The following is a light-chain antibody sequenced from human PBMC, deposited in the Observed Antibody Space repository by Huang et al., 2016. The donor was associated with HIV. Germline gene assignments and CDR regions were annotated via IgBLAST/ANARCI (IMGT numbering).Light chain of an antibody. J-gene: IGKJ2*01. CDR3: HQRTNWPPAT. CDR2: DAS. Sequence: ETVLTQSPATLSLSPGERATLSCRASQSVSSYLAWYQQKPGQAPRLLIHDASNRATGIPARFSGSGSGTDFTLTISSLEPEDSAVYYCHQRTNWPPATFGQGTRLEIK. CDR1: QSVSSY. V-gene: IGKV3-11*01.